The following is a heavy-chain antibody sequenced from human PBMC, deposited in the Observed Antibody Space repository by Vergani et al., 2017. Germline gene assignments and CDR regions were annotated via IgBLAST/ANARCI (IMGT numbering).Heavy chain of an antibody. CDR3: ARVCGRMVAATFNWFDP. V-gene: IGHV4-30-4*08. D-gene: IGHD2-15*01. J-gene: IGHJ5*01. Sequence: QVQLQESGPGLVKPSQTLSLTCTVSGGSISSGDYYWSWIRQSPGKGLEWIGYIYYSGSTYYNPSLKSRVTISVHTSKNQFYLKLSSVTAADAAVYYCARVCGRMVAATFNWFDPWGQGTLVTVSS. CDR2: IYYSGST. CDR1: GGSISSGDYY.